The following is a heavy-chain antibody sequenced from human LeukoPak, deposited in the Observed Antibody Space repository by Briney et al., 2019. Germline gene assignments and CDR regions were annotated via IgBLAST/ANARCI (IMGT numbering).Heavy chain of an antibody. CDR1: GFTFSSYG. Sequence: GGSLRLSCAASGFTFSSYGMHWVRQAPGKGLEWVAVISYDGSNKYYADSVKGRFTISRDNSKNTLYLQMNSLRAEDTAVYYCAKDNNPATIVVVTDAFDIWGQGTMVTVSS. CDR2: ISYDGSNK. CDR3: AKDNNPATIVVVTDAFDI. D-gene: IGHD3-22*01. J-gene: IGHJ3*02. V-gene: IGHV3-30*18.